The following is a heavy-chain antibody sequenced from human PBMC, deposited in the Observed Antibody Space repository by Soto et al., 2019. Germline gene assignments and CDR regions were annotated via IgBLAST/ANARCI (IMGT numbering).Heavy chain of an antibody. D-gene: IGHD2-15*01. CDR1: GVSVSSDY. Sequence: EVQLVESGGGLVQPGGSLRLSCAASGVSVSSDYMAWVRQAPGKGLEWVSYILRNGDTNSPDSVKGRFTTSRHNSRNTIYLQMDSLRPEDTAVYYCARWWLGDYFDHWGQGTLVTVSP. J-gene: IGHJ4*02. CDR3: ARWWLGDYFDH. CDR2: ILRNGDT. V-gene: IGHV3-53*04.